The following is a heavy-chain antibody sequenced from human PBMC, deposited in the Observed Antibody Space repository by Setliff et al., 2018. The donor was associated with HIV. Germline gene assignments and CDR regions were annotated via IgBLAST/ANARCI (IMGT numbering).Heavy chain of an antibody. D-gene: IGHD3-22*01. CDR1: GGSIKSSSDY. CDR2: IYYSGST. CDR3: ARHSGLGGYYSPFDY. Sequence: SETLSLTCTVSGGSIKSSSDYWGWIRQPPGKGLEWIGTIYYSGSTYYNPSLKSRVAISVDTSKDQFSLKLSSVTAADTTVYYCARHSGLGGYYSPFDYWGPGTLVTVSS. V-gene: IGHV4-39*01. J-gene: IGHJ4*02.